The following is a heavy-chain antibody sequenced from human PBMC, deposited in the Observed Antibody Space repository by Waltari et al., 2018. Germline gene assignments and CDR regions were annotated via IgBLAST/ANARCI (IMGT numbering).Heavy chain of an antibody. CDR3: SKDSEAFYSDY. V-gene: IGHV3-30*02. J-gene: IGHJ4*02. CDR2: RHHDEISK. D-gene: IGHD4-4*01. Sequence: QVQLVESGGGVVQPGGSLRLSCAVSGFTFSAYGMHWVRQAPGKGVVWMSYRHHDEISKNIADSVKGRFTISRDNSKNTVYLHMDSLRAEDTALYYCSKDSEAFYSDYWGQGVLVTVSS. CDR1: GFTFSAYG.